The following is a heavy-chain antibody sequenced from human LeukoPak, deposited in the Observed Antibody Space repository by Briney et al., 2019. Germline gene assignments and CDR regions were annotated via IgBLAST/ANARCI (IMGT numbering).Heavy chain of an antibody. CDR2: INPNSGET. V-gene: IGHV1-2*02. D-gene: IGHD4-23*01. CDR3: ARVLFNSGYDS. J-gene: IGHJ5*01. CDR1: GYTFTGAY. Sequence: ASVTVSFKASGYTFTGAYMHWVRRAPGQGLEWVGWINPNSGETKFAPKFQGRVTMTRDTSLSTAFMDLGGLRSDDTAVYYCARVLFNSGYDSWGQGSLVTVSS.